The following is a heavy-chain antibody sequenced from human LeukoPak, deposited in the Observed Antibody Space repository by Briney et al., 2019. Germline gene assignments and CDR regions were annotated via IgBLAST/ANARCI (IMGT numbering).Heavy chain of an antibody. Sequence: SETLSLTCTVSGGSVSSGSYYWSWIRQPPGKGLEWIGSIYHSGTTYYNPSLKSRVTISVDRSKNQFSLKLTSVTAADTAVYYCARTYYSDSYCFDPWGQGTLVTVSS. CDR3: ARTYYSDSYCFDP. J-gene: IGHJ5*02. CDR1: GGSVSSGSYY. CDR2: IYHSGTT. V-gene: IGHV4-30-2*01. D-gene: IGHD3-22*01.